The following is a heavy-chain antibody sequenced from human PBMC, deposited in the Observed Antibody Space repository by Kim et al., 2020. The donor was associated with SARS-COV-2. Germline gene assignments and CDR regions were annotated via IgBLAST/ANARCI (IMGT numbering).Heavy chain of an antibody. J-gene: IGHJ4*02. V-gene: IGHV4-34*01. Sequence: SETLSLTCAVYGGSFSGYYWSWIRQPPGKGLEWIGEINHSGSTNYNPSLKSRVTISVDTSKNQFSLKLSSVTAADTAVYYCARGSDTAGGYWGQGTLVTVSS. CDR3: ARGSDTAGGY. CDR2: INHSGST. D-gene: IGHD5-18*01. CDR1: GGSFSGYY.